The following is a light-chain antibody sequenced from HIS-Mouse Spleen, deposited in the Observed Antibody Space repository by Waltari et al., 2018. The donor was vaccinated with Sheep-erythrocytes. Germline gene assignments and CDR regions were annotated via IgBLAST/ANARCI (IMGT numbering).Light chain of an antibody. J-gene: IGLJ3*02. Sequence: QSALTQPPSASGSPGQSVPIPCTGTSSDVGGYDFASWYQQHPGKAPKLMIYEVSKRPSGVPDRFSGSKSGNTASLTVSGLQAEDEADYYCSSYAGSNNWVFGGGTKLTVL. CDR2: EVS. V-gene: IGLV2-8*01. CDR1: SSDVGGYDF. CDR3: SSYAGSNNWV.